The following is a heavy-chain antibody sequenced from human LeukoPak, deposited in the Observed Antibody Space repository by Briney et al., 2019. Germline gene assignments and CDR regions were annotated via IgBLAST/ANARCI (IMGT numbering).Heavy chain of an antibody. CDR3: TTDRVHSSNWYYFDN. CDR2: IKSKTDGGTT. D-gene: IGHD6-19*01. V-gene: IGHV3-15*01. CDR1: DGSISSSNW. J-gene: IGHJ4*02. Sequence: PSGTLSLTCAVSDGSISSSNWWSWVRQAPGKGLEWVGRIKSKTDGGTTDYAAPVKGRFTISRDDSKNTLYLQMNSLKTEDTAVYYCTTDRVHSSNWYYFDNWGQGTQVTVSS.